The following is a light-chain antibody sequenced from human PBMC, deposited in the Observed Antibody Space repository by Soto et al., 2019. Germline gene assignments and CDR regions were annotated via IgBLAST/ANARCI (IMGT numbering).Light chain of an antibody. CDR3: QQGYSNPWT. CDR2: AAS. Sequence: DIQMTQSPSSLSASVGDRVTITCRASQSISSYLNWYQQKPGKAPGLLIYAASNLQRGVPSRFSVSGSGTDFTLTISSLQPEDFASYYCQQGYSNPWTFGQGTKVEIK. V-gene: IGKV1-39*01. CDR1: QSISSY. J-gene: IGKJ1*01.